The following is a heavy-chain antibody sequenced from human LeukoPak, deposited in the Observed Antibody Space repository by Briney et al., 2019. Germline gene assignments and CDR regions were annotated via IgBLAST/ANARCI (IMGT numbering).Heavy chain of an antibody. Sequence: GGSLRLSCAASGFTFSSYGMHWVRQAPGKGLEWVAFIRYDGSNKYYADSVKGRFTISRDNSKNTLYLQMNSLRAEDTAVYYCAKGQSGYSYGLAYWGQGTLVTVSS. CDR2: IRYDGSNK. CDR1: GFTFSSYG. J-gene: IGHJ4*02. CDR3: AKGQSGYSYGLAY. D-gene: IGHD5-18*01. V-gene: IGHV3-30*02.